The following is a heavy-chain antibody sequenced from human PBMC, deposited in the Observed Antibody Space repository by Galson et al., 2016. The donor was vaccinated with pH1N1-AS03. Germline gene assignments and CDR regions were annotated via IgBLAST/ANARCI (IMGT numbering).Heavy chain of an antibody. J-gene: IGHJ5*02. CDR2: IYARDSDV. V-gene: IGHV5-51*01. D-gene: IGHD2/OR15-2a*01. CDR3: ARHGEPSTLSAWFDP. CDR1: GYSFTSNW. Sequence: QSGAEVKKPGESLRISCKGSGYSFTSNWIGWVRQMSGKGLEWMGIIYARDSDVRYNPSFQGQVTFSVDESIDTAYMQWSSLRASDTAMYFCARHGEPSTLSAWFDPWGQGTLVTVSS.